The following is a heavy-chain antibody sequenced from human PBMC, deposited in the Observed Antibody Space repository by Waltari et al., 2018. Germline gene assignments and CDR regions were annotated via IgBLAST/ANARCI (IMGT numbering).Heavy chain of an antibody. CDR1: GGSISSYY. V-gene: IGHV4-59*01. D-gene: IGHD6-13*01. CDR2: IYYSGSS. J-gene: IGHJ4*02. CDR3: ARAKNKYSSSWYRGYYFDY. Sequence: QVQLQESGPGLVKPSETLSLTCTVSGGSISSYYWSWIRQPPGKGLEWIGYIYYSGSSNYHPALKSRVTISVDTSKNQFSLKLSSVTAADTAVYYCARAKNKYSSSWYRGYYFDYWGQGTLVTVSS.